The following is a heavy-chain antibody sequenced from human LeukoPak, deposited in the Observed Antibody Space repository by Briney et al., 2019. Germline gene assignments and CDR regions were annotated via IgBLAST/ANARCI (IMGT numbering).Heavy chain of an antibody. D-gene: IGHD3-10*01. CDR1: GGSISVGGYY. Sequence: SETLSLTCTVSGGSISVGGYYWAWIRQPPGKGLEWIGSIYYSGSTYYNPSLKSRVTISVDTSKNQFSLNLSSVTAADTAVYYCARAGPLRAFDIWGQGTMVTVSS. J-gene: IGHJ3*02. CDR2: IYYSGST. V-gene: IGHV4-39*07. CDR3: ARAGPLRAFDI.